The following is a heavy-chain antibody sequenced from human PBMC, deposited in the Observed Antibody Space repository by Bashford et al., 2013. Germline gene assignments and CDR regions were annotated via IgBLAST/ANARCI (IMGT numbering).Heavy chain of an antibody. D-gene: IGHD4-11*01. Sequence: WIRQPPGKGLEWIGYIYYTGTTSYSPSLRSRVAISIDTSKNQFSLKLSSVTAADTAVYYCARRKDYNNVDYWGQGTLVTVSS. J-gene: IGHJ4*02. V-gene: IGHV4-59*01. CDR2: IYYTGTT. CDR3: ARRKDYNNVDY.